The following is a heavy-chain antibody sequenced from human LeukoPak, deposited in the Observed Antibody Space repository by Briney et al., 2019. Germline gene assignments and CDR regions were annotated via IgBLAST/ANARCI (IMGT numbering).Heavy chain of an antibody. V-gene: IGHV4-38-2*02. CDR2: FYHSGST. J-gene: IGHJ5*02. CDR3: ARVIAAAGTDWFDP. CDR1: GYFIRSGFY. Sequence: PSETLSLTCTVSGYFIRSGFYWGWIRQPPGEGLEWIGSFYHSGSTYYNPSLKSRVTISVDTSKNQFSLKLSSVTAADTAVYYCARVIAAAGTDWFDPWGQGTLVTVSS. D-gene: IGHD6-13*01.